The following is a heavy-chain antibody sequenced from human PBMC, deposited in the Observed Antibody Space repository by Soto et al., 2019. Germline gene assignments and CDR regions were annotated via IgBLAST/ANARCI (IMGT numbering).Heavy chain of an antibody. D-gene: IGHD6-13*01. CDR2: IKPNSGGI. CDR3: ANAAFAGRIFYGMHV. V-gene: IGHV1-2*02. J-gene: IGHJ6*02. CDR1: GYTFTGYY. Sequence: ASVKVSCKASGYTFTGYYIHWVRQAPGQGLEWMGWIKPNSGGINYAQKFQGRVTMTRDTSISTAYMGLSRLLSDDTAVYYCANAAFAGRIFYGMHVWGQRTTV.